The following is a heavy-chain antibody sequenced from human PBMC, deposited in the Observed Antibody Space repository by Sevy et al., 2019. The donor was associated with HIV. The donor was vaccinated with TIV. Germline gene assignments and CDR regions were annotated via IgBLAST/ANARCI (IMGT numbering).Heavy chain of an antibody. CDR1: GFTVSSIY. J-gene: IGHJ5*02. CDR2: IYSSGTT. Sequence: GGSLRLSCAASGFTVSSIYMSWVRQAPGKGLEWVSIIYSSGTTYYADSVKGRFTISRDNSKNTLCLQMNSLRAEDTAVYYCARYITAAGSGWFDPWGRGTLVTVSS. CDR3: ARYITAAGSGWFDP. D-gene: IGHD6-13*01. V-gene: IGHV3-66*02.